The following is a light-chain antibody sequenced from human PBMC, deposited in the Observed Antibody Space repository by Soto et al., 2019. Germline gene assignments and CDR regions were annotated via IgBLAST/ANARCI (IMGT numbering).Light chain of an antibody. J-gene: IGLJ1*01. CDR1: SSDVGAYNY. Sequence: QSVLTQPASVSGSPGQSITISCTGTSSDVGAYNYVSWYQRHPGTAPKLIIYDVTLRPSGFSNRFSGSKSGNTASLTISGLQAEDEADFYCSSFSRSTPLVFGTGTKATVL. CDR3: SSFSRSTPLV. V-gene: IGLV2-14*03. CDR2: DVT.